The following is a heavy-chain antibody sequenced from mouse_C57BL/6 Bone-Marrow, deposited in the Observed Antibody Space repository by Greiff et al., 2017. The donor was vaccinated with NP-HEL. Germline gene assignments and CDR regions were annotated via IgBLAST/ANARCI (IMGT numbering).Heavy chain of an antibody. Sequence: EVQLVESGEGLVKPGGSLKLSCAASGFTFSSYAMSWVRQTPEQRLEWVAYISSGGDYTNYADNVKGRFTISRDNARNTLNLQMSSLKSEDTALYYCTRDSSYRIPFADWGQGTLVTVSA. CDR1: GFTFSSYA. CDR3: TRDSSYRIPFAD. D-gene: IGHD2-14*01. V-gene: IGHV5-9-1*02. J-gene: IGHJ3*01. CDR2: ISSGGDYT.